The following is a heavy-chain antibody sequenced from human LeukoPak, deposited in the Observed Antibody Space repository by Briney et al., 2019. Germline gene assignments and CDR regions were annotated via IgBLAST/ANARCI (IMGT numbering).Heavy chain of an antibody. CDR3: ARVGWGLLYYYYYYYMDV. V-gene: IGHV1-18*01. J-gene: IGHJ6*03. CDR1: GYTFTSYG. Sequence: GASVKVSCKASGYTFTSYGISWVRQAPGQGLEWMGWISAYNGNTNYAQKLQGRVTMTTDTSTSTAYMELRSLRSDDTAVYYCARVGWGLLYYYYYYYMDVWGKGTTVTISS. D-gene: IGHD1-26*01. CDR2: ISAYNGNT.